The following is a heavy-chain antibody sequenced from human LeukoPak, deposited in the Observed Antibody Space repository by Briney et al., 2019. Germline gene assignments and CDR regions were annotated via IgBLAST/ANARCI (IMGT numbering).Heavy chain of an antibody. V-gene: IGHV3-23*01. J-gene: IGHJ4*02. CDR1: GFTFRDHA. CDR2: IGGSGGST. CDR3: AKEGCTGTNCYINC. D-gene: IGHD2-2*02. Sequence: GGSLRLSCAASGFTFRDHAMSWVRQAPGKGLEWVSVIGGSGGSTYYADSVKGRFTISRDDSKNTLYLQMNSLRAEDTAVYHCAKEGCTGTNCYINCWGQGTLVTVSS.